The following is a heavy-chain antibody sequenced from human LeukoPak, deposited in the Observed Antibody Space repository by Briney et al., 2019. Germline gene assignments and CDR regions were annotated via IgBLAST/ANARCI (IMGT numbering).Heavy chain of an antibody. Sequence: GGSLRLSCAASGFTFSSYAVSWVRQAPGKGLEWVSVISGGGGNTYYADSVKGRFTISRDNSKNTLYLQMNSLRAEDTAVYYCAKRGLVSGWPFDYWGQGTLVTVSS. CDR3: AKRGLVSGWPFDY. D-gene: IGHD6-19*01. CDR1: GFTFSSYA. V-gene: IGHV3-23*01. J-gene: IGHJ4*02. CDR2: ISGGGGNT.